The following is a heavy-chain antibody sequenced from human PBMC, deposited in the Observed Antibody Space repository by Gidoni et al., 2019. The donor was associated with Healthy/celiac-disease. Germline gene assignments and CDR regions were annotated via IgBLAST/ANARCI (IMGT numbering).Heavy chain of an antibody. CDR2: INHSGST. V-gene: IGHV4-34*01. J-gene: IGHJ4*02. CDR3: ARGGSVVVPAGDFDY. CDR1: GGSFSGYY. Sequence: QVQLQQWGAGLLKPSETLSLTCAVHGGSFSGYYWSWIRQPPGKGLEWIGEINHSGSTNYNPSLKSRVTISVDTSKNQFSLKLSSVTAADTAVYYCARGGSVVVPAGDFDYWGQGTLVTVSS. D-gene: IGHD2-2*01.